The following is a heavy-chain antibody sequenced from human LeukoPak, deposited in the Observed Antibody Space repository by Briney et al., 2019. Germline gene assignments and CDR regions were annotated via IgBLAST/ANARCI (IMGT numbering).Heavy chain of an antibody. CDR3: ARVLAIFGLDTTGFYMDV. CDR1: GASISSHY. V-gene: IGHV4-59*11. CDR2: TSGSI. Sequence: SETLSLTCAVSGASISSHYWSWIRQPPGKGLEWIGYTSGSISDNPSLKSRVAVSVDPSQNQVSLSLTSLTAADTAVYYCARVLAIFGLDTTGFYMDVWGKGTTVTVSS. J-gene: IGHJ6*03. D-gene: IGHD3/OR15-3a*01.